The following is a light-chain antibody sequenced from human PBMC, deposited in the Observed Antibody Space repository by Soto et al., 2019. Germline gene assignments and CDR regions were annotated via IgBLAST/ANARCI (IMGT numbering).Light chain of an antibody. CDR2: LAS. J-gene: IGKJ1*01. CDR3: LQYFSIPRT. V-gene: IGKV4-1*01. CDR1: QRVLYSSDNKNY. Sequence: DIVISQSPYSLVAALVESATISCKSSQRVLYSSDNKNYLRWYQQKPGQPPKLLIYLASTRESGVPDRFSGSGSGTDFTLTISSLQAEDVALYYCLQYFSIPRTFGQGTKVDIK.